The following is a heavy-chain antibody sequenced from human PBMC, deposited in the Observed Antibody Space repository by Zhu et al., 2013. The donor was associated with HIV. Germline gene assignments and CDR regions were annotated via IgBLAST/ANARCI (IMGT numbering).Heavy chain of an antibody. J-gene: IGHJ6*04. CDR1: GGTFSSYA. Sequence: QVQLVQSGAEVKKPGSSVKVSCKASGGTFSSYAISWVRQAPGQGLEWMGGITPIFATANYAQKFQGRVTITADESTSTVYMELRSLRSEDTAVYYCAKNGEWGCSTTNCYGYYYYGMDVWGQRDHGHRLL. CDR2: ITPIFATA. D-gene: IGHD2-2*01. V-gene: IGHV1-69*01. CDR3: AKNGEWGCSTTNCYGYYYYGMDV.